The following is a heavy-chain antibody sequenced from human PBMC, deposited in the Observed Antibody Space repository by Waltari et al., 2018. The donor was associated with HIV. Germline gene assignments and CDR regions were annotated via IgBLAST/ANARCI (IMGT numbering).Heavy chain of an antibody. CDR1: GGPIRSNNW. D-gene: IGHD6-13*01. CDR3: ARSYSSSWIIEY. V-gene: IGHV4-4*02. J-gene: IGHJ4*02. CDR2: IFHTGST. Sequence: QMQLKESGPGLVKPSGTLSLTCAVSGGPIRSNNWWSWGRQSPGKGLEWIADIFHTGSTNYNPSLQGRVTISVDKSKNEFSLKMRSVTAADTAVYYCARSYSSSWIIEYWGQGILVTVSS.